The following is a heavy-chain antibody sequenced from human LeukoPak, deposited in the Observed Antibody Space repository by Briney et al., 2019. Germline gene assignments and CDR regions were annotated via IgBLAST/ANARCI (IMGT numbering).Heavy chain of an antibody. CDR1: GFTFSSYA. CDR3: AKSPGYYDRSGYYYVL. CDR2: ISGSGSST. V-gene: IGHV3-23*01. D-gene: IGHD3-22*01. J-gene: IGHJ4*02. Sequence: GGSLRLSCAASGFTFSSYAMSWVRQAPGKGLEWVSAISGSGSSTHDADSVKGRFTISRDNSKNTLYLQMNSLRAEDTAVYYCAKSPGYYDRSGYYYVLWGQGTLVTVSS.